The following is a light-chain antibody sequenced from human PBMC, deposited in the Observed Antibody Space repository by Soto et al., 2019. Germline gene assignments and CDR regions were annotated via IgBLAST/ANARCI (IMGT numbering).Light chain of an antibody. V-gene: IGKV1-39*01. Sequence: DIQMMQSPSSLSASVGDRVTITCRASQSVRTYLNWYQQKPGKAPNLLIYGVSTLHSGVPPRFSGAGSGTDFTLTISSLQPEDFASYYCQQSYRTPWTFGPGTKVE. CDR3: QQSYRTPWT. J-gene: IGKJ1*01. CDR2: GVS. CDR1: QSVRTY.